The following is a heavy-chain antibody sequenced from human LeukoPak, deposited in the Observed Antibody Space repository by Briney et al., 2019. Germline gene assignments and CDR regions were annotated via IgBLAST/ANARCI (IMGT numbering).Heavy chain of an antibody. CDR3: AKDLGRYYYGMDV. CDR2: ISYDGSNK. CDR1: GFTFSSYG. Sequence: QPGGSLRLSCAASGFTFSSYGMHWVRQAPGKGLEWVAVISYDGSNKYYADSVKGRFTISRDNSKNTLYLQMNSLRAEDTAVYYCAKDLGRYYYGMDVWGQGTTVTVSS. J-gene: IGHJ6*02. V-gene: IGHV3-30*18.